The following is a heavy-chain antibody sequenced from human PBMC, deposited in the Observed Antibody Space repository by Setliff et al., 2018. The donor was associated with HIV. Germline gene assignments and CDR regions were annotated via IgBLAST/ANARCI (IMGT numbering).Heavy chain of an antibody. V-gene: IGHV4-59*01. D-gene: IGHD3-3*01. CDR1: GVSTRSYW. CDR3: ARDKRQYNFWSGYYGSWGNYFDY. Sequence: SETLSLTCSVAGVSTRSYWWSCIRQPPGKELEWIGYLYYSGSTNYNPSLKSRVTISIDTSKNQFSLYLTSVTAADTAMYYCARDKRQYNFWSGYYGSWGNYFDYWGQGTLVTVSS. CDR2: LYYSGST. J-gene: IGHJ4*02.